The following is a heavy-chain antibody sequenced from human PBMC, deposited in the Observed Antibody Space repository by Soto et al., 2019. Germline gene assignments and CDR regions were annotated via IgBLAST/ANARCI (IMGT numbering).Heavy chain of an antibody. CDR1: GGSISSGGYY. J-gene: IGHJ5*02. CDR2: IYYSGST. V-gene: IGHV4-61*08. Sequence: SETLSLTCTVSGGSISSGGYYWSWIRQHPGKGLEWIGYIYYSGSTNYNPSLKSRVTISVDTSKNQFSLKLSSVTAADTAVYYCARDCGGDWGGWFDPWGQGTLVTVSS. D-gene: IGHD2-21*02. CDR3: ARDCGGDWGGWFDP.